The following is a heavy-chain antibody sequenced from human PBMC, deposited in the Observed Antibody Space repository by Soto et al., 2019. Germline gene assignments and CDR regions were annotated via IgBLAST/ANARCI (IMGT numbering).Heavy chain of an antibody. D-gene: IGHD3-22*01. CDR1: GGTFSSYA. CDR3: ARARVYYYDSSGYYTPFDY. J-gene: IGHJ4*02. V-gene: IGHV1-69*13. Sequence: SVKVSCKASGGTFSSYAISWVRQAPGQGLEWMGGIIPIFGTANYAQKFQGRVTITADESTSTAYMELSSLRSEDTAVCYCARARVYYYDSSGYYTPFDYWGQGTLVTVSS. CDR2: IIPIFGTA.